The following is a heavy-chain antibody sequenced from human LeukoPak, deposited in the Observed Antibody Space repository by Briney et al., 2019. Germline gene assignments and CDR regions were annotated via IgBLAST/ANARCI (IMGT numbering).Heavy chain of an antibody. CDR2: ISAYNGNT. CDR1: GYTFTSYG. V-gene: IGHV1-18*01. D-gene: IGHD2-2*01. CDR3: ARDRSPAAISHFDY. Sequence: ASVKVSCKASGYTFTSYGIIWVRQAPGQGLEWMGWISAYNGNTNYAQKLQGRVTMTTDTSTSTAYMELRSLRSDDTAVYYCARDRSPAAISHFDYWGQGTLVTVSS. J-gene: IGHJ4*02.